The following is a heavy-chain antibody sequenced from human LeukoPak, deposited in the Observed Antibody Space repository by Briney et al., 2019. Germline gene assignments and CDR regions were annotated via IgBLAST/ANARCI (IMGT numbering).Heavy chain of an antibody. D-gene: IGHD1-26*01. CDR3: ARDGSSGSYPHVD. V-gene: IGHV1-69*05. CDR1: GGTFSSYA. Sequence: ASVKVSCKASGGTFSSYAISWVRQAPGQGLEWMGGIIPIFGTANYAQKFQGRVTITTDESTSTAYMELSSLRSEDTAVYYCARDGSSGSYPHVDWGQGTLVTVSS. J-gene: IGHJ4*02. CDR2: IIPIFGTA.